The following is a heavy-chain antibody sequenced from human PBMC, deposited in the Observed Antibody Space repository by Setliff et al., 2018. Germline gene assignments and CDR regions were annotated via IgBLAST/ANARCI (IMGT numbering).Heavy chain of an antibody. J-gene: IGHJ6*02. D-gene: IGHD2-2*01. CDR2: IIPILGIA. CDR3: AVAVVPAATGYGMDV. CDR1: GYTFSSYA. Sequence: SVKVSCKASGYTFSSYAISWVRQAPGQGLEWMGGIIPILGIANYAQKFQGRVTITADKSTSTAYMELSSLRSEDTAVYYCAVAVVPAATGYGMDVWGQGTTVTVS. V-gene: IGHV1-69*10.